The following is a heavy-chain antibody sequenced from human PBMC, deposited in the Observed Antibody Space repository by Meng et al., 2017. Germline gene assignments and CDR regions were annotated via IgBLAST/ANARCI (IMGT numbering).Heavy chain of an antibody. Sequence: QWLGLRGGGVHPVRPLVSACGASGCTFSSYSMDWVRQAPGKGLVWVAVIWYDGSNKYYADSVKGRFTISRDNSKNTLYLQMNSLRAEDTAVYYCARDLEAFGGSYPDYWGQGTLVTVSS. CDR3: ARDLEAFGGSYPDY. CDR1: GCTFSSYS. D-gene: IGHD1-26*01. CDR2: IWYDGSNK. V-gene: IGHV3-33*01. J-gene: IGHJ4*02.